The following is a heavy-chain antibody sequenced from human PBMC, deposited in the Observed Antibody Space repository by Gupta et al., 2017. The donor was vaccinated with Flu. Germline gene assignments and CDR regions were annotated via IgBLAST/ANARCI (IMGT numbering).Heavy chain of an antibody. CDR1: GGSITSGNFY. Sequence: QVKLQESGPGLVKPSQTLSLTCTVSGGSITSGNFYWSWIRQHPGKGPEWIGYIYYSGGTSYNPSLKSRATITVVPSKSQFSLNLSSVTAADTAVYYCARDYSGYCTDGRCYTRDYYFDSWGQGTLVTVSS. CDR2: IYYSGGT. J-gene: IGHJ4*02. V-gene: IGHV4-31*03. D-gene: IGHD2-8*01. CDR3: ARDYSGYCTDGRCYTRDYYFDS.